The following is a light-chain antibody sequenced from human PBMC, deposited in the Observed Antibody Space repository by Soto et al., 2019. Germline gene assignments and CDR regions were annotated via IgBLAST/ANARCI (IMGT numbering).Light chain of an antibody. V-gene: IGKV1-5*01. Sequence: DIQVTQSPSTLSASVGDRVTITCRASQSISTWLAWYQQKPGKAPKLLIYDASSLQSGVPSRFSGNGFGTEFTLTISSLQPDDFATYYCQQYNSYSGTFGQGTKVEVK. CDR2: DAS. CDR1: QSISTW. J-gene: IGKJ1*01. CDR3: QQYNSYSGT.